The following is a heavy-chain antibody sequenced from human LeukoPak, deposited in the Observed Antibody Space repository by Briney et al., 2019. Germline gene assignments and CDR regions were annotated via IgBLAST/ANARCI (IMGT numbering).Heavy chain of an antibody. CDR2: INTGGST. D-gene: IGHD5-12*01. V-gene: IGHV4-4*07. Sequence: SETLSLTCTVSGVSISTYYWSWIRQPAGKGLEWIGRINTGGSTKYNPSLNSRVTMSIDKTKNQLSLKVTSVTAADTAVYFCARGRLRGLVASITDYMDVWGKGTTVTVSS. CDR3: ARGRLRGLVASITDYMDV. J-gene: IGHJ6*03. CDR1: GVSISTYY.